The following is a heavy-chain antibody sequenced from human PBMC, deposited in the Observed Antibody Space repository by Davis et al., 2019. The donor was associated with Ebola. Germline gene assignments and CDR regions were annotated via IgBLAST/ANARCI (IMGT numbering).Heavy chain of an antibody. CDR1: GFTFSSYW. J-gene: IGHJ3*02. CDR2: IKQDGSDK. CDR3: ARLLRYAFDI. D-gene: IGHD4-17*01. Sequence: GESLKISCAAPGFTFSSYWMSWVRQAPGKGLEWVANIKQDGSDKYYVDSVTGRFTISRDNAKNSLYRQMNSLRAEDTAVYYCARLLRYAFDIWGQGTMVTVSS. V-gene: IGHV3-7*01.